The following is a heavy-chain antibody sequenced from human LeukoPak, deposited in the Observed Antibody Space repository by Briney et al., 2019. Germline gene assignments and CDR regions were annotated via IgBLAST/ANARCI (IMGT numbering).Heavy chain of an antibody. CDR3: ARAGSSSWRGSEYFQH. CDR2: INAGNGNT. V-gene: IGHV1-3*01. D-gene: IGHD6-13*01. J-gene: IGHJ1*01. Sequence: ASVKVSCKASGYTFTSYAMHWVRQAPGQRLEWMGWINAGNGNTKYSQKFQGRVTITRDTSASTAYMELSSLRSEDTAVYYCARAGSSSWRGSEYFQHWGQGTLVTVSS. CDR1: GYTFTSYA.